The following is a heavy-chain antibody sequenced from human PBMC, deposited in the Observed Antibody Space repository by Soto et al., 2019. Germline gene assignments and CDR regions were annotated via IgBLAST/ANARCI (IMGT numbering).Heavy chain of an antibody. Sequence: QVQLQESGPGLVKPSETLSLTCTVSGGSISSYYWSWIRQPPGKGLEWVGYIYYSGSTNYNPSLKSRVTISVDTSKNQFSLKLSSVTAADTAEYYCARGIPDYGDFPRADWFDPWGQGTLVTVSS. CDR1: GGSISSYY. V-gene: IGHV4-59*01. CDR2: IYYSGST. D-gene: IGHD4-17*01. J-gene: IGHJ5*02. CDR3: ARGIPDYGDFPRADWFDP.